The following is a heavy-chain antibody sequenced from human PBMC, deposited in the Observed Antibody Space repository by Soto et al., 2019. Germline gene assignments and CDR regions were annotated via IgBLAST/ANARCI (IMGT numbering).Heavy chain of an antibody. CDR2: ISHSGIT. V-gene: IGHV4-59*11. Sequence: SSETLSLTWSVACGSIISLYCSWIRQSPGKGLEWIGYISHSGITNYRPSPKSRVTMSVDTSKNQFSLKLSSVTAADTAVYYCANTGYYDSSGGRDYWGQGTLVTVSS. J-gene: IGHJ4*02. CDR3: ANTGYYDSSGGRDY. CDR1: CGSIISLY. D-gene: IGHD3-22*01.